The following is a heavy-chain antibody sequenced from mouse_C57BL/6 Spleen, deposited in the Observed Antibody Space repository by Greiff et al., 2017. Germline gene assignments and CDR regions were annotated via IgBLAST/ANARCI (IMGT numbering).Heavy chain of an antibody. CDR3: ARNYYGSSYRAMDY. CDR1: GYTFTSYG. J-gene: IGHJ4*01. D-gene: IGHD1-1*01. CDR2: LYPRSGNT. Sequence: VMLVESGAELARPGASVKLSCKASGYTFTSYGISWVKQRTGQGLEWIGELYPRSGNTYYNEKFKGKATLTADKSSSTAYMELRSLTSEDSAVYFCARNYYGSSYRAMDYWGQGTSVTVSS. V-gene: IGHV1-81*01.